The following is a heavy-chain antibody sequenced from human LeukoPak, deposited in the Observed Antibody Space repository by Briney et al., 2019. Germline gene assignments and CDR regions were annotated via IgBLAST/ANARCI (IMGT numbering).Heavy chain of an antibody. CDR3: ARGSGYYYYYYMDV. J-gene: IGHJ6*03. CDR2: ISSSGSTI. V-gene: IGHV3-48*04. CDR1: GFTFRSYS. Sequence: PGGSLRLSCAASGFTFRSYSMNWVRQAPGKGLEWVSYISSSGSTIFYADSVKGRFTISRDNAKNSLYLQMNSLRAEDTAVYYCARGSGYYYYYYMDVWGKGTTVTVSS.